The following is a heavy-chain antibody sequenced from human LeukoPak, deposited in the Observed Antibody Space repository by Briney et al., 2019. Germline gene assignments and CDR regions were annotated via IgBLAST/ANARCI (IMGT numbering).Heavy chain of an antibody. D-gene: IGHD1-26*01. CDR1: GNSISSGYY. Sequence: PSETLSLTCTVSGNSISSGYYWAWIRQPPGKGLEWIGSVYHTGSTYYNPSLKSRVTISVDTSKNQFSLKLSSVTAADTAVYYCARSSSGSYPYFDYWGQGTLVTVSS. J-gene: IGHJ4*02. V-gene: IGHV4-38-2*02. CDR2: VYHTGST. CDR3: ARSSSGSYPYFDY.